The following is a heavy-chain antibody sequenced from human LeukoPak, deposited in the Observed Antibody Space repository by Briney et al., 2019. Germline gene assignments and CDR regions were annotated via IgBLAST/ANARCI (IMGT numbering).Heavy chain of an antibody. CDR1: GFTFSTYS. V-gene: IGHV3-48*04. Sequence: PGGSLRLSCAASGFTFSTYSMNWVRRAPGKGLEWVSYISSSSSPIWYADSVKGRFTISRDNAKNSLYLQMNSLRAEDTAVYCCARDPGRVRGVLGFDYWGQGIPVTVSS. CDR2: ISSSSSPI. D-gene: IGHD3-10*01. CDR3: ARDPGRVRGVLGFDY. J-gene: IGHJ4*02.